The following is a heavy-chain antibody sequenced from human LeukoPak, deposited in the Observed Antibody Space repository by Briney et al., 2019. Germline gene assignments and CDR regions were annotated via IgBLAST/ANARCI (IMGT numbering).Heavy chain of an antibody. V-gene: IGHV4-39*07. CDR3: SRDQYVDYYGSGSYPDAFDI. J-gene: IGHJ3*02. D-gene: IGHD3-10*01. CDR2: IYYSGST. Sequence: SETLSLTCTVSGGSISSSSYYWGWIRQPPGKGLEWIGSIYYSGSTYYNPSLKSRVTISVDTSKNQFSLKLSSVTAADTAVYYLSRDQYVDYYGSGSYPDAFDIWGQGTMVTVSS. CDR1: GGSISSSSYY.